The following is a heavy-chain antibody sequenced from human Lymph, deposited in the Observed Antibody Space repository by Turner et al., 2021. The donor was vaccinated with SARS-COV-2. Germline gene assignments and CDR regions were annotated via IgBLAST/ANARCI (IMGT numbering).Heavy chain of an antibody. Sequence: EVQLVQSGAEVKKPGESLRISCKGSGYSFTSYWISWVRQMPGKGLEGMGRIDPSDSYTNYSPSFQGHVTISSDKSISTAYLQWSSLKASDTAMYYCARGDCSSTSCPKHYYYYGMDVWGQGTTVTVSS. D-gene: IGHD2-2*01. CDR2: IDPSDSYT. V-gene: IGHV5-10-1*03. CDR1: GYSFTSYW. CDR3: ARGDCSSTSCPKHYYYYGMDV. J-gene: IGHJ6*02.